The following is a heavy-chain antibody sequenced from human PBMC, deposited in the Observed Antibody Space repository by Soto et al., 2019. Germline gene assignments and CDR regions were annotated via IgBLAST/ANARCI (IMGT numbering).Heavy chain of an antibody. CDR2: ISGSGESI. CDR3: ARDRHGSDWYTYYFYTLAV. Sequence: GSLRLSCAAPGFIFCDYAITWVPQAPGKGLEWVSGISGSGESIYYADSVEGRFTISRDNSKNTLYLQMNSLRGEDTAVYYCARDRHGSDWYTYYFYTLAVWGQGTTVTVSS. V-gene: IGHV3-23*01. J-gene: IGHJ6*02. D-gene: IGHD6-13*01. CDR1: GFIFCDYA.